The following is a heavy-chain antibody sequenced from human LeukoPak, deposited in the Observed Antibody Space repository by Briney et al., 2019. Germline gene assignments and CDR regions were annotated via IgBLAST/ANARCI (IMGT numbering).Heavy chain of an antibody. Sequence: GGSLRLSCAASGFTFSSYSMNWVRQAPGKGLEWVSYISSSSSTIYYADSVKGRSTISRDNAKNSLYLQMNSLRAEDTAVYYCARVGDCSSTSCYIWDYYYYMDVWGKGTTVTVSS. CDR1: GFTFSSYS. V-gene: IGHV3-48*04. D-gene: IGHD2-2*02. CDR3: ARVGDCSSTSCYIWDYYYYMDV. J-gene: IGHJ6*03. CDR2: ISSSSSTI.